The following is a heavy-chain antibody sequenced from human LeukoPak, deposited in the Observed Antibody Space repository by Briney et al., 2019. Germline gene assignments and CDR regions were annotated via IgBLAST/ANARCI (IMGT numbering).Heavy chain of an antibody. J-gene: IGHJ4*02. D-gene: IGHD3-16*01. V-gene: IGHV3-30-3*01. Sequence: GGSLRLSCAASGFTFSSYAMHWVRQAPGKGLEWVAVISYDGSNKYYADSVKGRFTISRDNSKNTLYPQMNSLRAEDTAVYYCASPGRGGPYYFDYWGQGTLVTVSS. CDR1: GFTFSSYA. CDR2: ISYDGSNK. CDR3: ASPGRGGPYYFDY.